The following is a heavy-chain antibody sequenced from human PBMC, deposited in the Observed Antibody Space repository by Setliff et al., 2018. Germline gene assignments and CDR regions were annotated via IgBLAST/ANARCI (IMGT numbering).Heavy chain of an antibody. V-gene: IGHV1-18*01. CDR3: TRGGQLAPFDY. Sequence: ASVKVSCKASGYTFTNYGISWVRQAPGQGLAWMGWITTYNGDTNYAQKLQGRATMTTDTSTSTAYMELRSLRSDDTAVYYCTRGGQLAPFDYWGQGTLVTVSS. CDR1: GYTFTNYG. J-gene: IGHJ4*02. CDR2: ITTYNGDT.